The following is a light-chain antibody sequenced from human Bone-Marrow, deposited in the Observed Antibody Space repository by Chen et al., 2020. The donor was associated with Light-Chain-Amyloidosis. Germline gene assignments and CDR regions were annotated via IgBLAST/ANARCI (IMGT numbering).Light chain of an antibody. J-gene: IGLJ3*02. Sequence: QSALTQPASVSGSPGQSITISCTGTSCDVGSYNLVSWYQQHPSKAPKLMIYEVSKRPSGVFSRFSGCKSGNTASLTISGLQAEDEADYYCCTNASCSGVFGGGTKLSVL. V-gene: IGLV2-23*02. CDR2: EVS. CDR3: CTNASCSGV. CDR1: SCDVGSYNL.